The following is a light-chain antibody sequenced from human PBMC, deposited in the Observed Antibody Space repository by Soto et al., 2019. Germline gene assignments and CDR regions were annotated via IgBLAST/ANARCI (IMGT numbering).Light chain of an antibody. CDR1: SSDVVDYNY. CDR3: TSFTTINTLV. CDR2: EVT. J-gene: IGLJ1*01. V-gene: IGLV2-14*01. Sequence: QSVLTQPASVSGSPGQSIIISCTGPSSDVVDYNYVSWYQQHPGEAPRLLIHEVTNRPSGVSNRFSGSKSGNMASLTISGLQAEDEADYYCTSFTTINTLVFGDGTKVTVL.